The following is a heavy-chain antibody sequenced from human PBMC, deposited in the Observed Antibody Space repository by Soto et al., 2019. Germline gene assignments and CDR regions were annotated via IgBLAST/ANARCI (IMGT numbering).Heavy chain of an antibody. D-gene: IGHD3-3*01. V-gene: IGHV2-5*02. CDR1: GFSLSTSGVG. Sequence: SGPTLVNPTQTLTLTCTFSGFSLSTSGVGVGWIRQPPGKALEWLALIYWDDDKRYSPSLKSRLTITKDTSKNQVVLTMTNMDPVDTATYYCAHRRAPSEWLLEVVDWFDPWGQGTLVTVSS. J-gene: IGHJ5*02. CDR3: AHRRAPSEWLLEVVDWFDP. CDR2: IYWDDDK.